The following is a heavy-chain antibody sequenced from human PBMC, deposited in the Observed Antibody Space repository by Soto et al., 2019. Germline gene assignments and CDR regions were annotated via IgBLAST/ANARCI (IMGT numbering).Heavy chain of an antibody. CDR1: GGSISSYY. Sequence: PSETLSLTCTVSGGSISSYYWSWIRQPPGKGLEWIGYMYYSGSTNYNPSLKSRVTISVDTSKNQSSLKLSSVTAADTAVYYCGGKNYDSSGYFDYWGQGTLVTVSS. V-gene: IGHV4-59*01. J-gene: IGHJ4*02. D-gene: IGHD3-22*01. CDR3: GGKNYDSSGYFDY. CDR2: MYYSGST.